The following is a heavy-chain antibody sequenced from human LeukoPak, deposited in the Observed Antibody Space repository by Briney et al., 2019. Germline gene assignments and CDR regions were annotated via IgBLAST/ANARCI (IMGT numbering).Heavy chain of an antibody. J-gene: IGHJ4*02. CDR1: GGSMFSYY. D-gene: IGHD3-9*01. V-gene: IGHV4-59*01. CDR3: ASSYMGMTTINFDS. CDR2: IYYTGST. Sequence: SEPLSLTCSVSGGSMFSYYWSWIRQPPGKGLEWVGYIYYTGSTNYNPSLKSRVTISLDTSKKQFSLKLSSVTAADTAVYYCASSYMGMTTINFDSWGQGTLVTVSS.